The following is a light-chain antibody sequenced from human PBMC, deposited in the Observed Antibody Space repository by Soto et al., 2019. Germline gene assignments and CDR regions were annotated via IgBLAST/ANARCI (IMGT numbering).Light chain of an antibody. CDR3: QHYNSYGT. CDR2: AAS. Sequence: AIRMTQSPSSLSASTGVRVTITCRASQGISSYLAWYQQKPGKXPXXLIYAASTLQTGVPSRFSGSGSGTEFTLTISSLQPDDFATYYCQHYNSYGTFGQGTKVDIK. J-gene: IGKJ1*01. V-gene: IGKV1-8*01. CDR1: QGISSY.